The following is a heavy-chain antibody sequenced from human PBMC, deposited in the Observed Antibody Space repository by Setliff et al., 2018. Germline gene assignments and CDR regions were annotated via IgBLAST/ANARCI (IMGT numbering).Heavy chain of an antibody. CDR3: ARSGSFGMRYWFDY. CDR1: GNSFTVFY. V-gene: IGHV1-2*02. Sequence: PGESLKVSCKSSGNSFTVFYLHWVRQAPGQGLEWMGWISPHSGDTHYAQKFQSRVRMTRDTSTYAAYLELSDLTSDDTAMYYCARSGSFGMRYWFDYWGQGALVTVS. J-gene: IGHJ4*02. CDR2: ISPHSGDT. D-gene: IGHD1-26*01.